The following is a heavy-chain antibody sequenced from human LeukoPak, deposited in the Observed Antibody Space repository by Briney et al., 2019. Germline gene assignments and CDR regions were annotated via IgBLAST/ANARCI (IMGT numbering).Heavy chain of an antibody. CDR1: GGSISSYY. D-gene: IGHD6-6*01. CDR3: ARLKYNSSPFDY. J-gene: IGHJ4*02. Sequence: SETLSLTCTVSGGSISSYYWSWIRQPPGKGLEWIGYIYYSGSTNYNPSLKSRVTISVDTSKNQFSLKLSSVTAADTAVYYCARLKYNSSPFDYWGQGTLVTVSS. V-gene: IGHV4-59*08. CDR2: IYYSGST.